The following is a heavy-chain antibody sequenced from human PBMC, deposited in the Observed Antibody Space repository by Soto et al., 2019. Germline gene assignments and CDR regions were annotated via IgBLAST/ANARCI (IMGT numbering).Heavy chain of an antibody. D-gene: IGHD3-22*01. CDR1: GSTFSSYA. J-gene: IGHJ4*02. CDR3: ARTNTYYYDSSGYYDY. Sequence: QVQLVQSGAEVKKPGSSVKVSCKASGSTFSSYAISWVRQAPGQGLEWMGGIIPIFGTANYAQKFQGRVTVTADESTSTAYMELSSLRSEDTAVYYCARTNTYYYDSSGYYDYWGQGTLVTVSS. V-gene: IGHV1-69*01. CDR2: IIPIFGTA.